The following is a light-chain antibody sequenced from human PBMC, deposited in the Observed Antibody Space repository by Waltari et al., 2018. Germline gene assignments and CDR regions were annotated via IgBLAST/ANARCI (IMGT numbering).Light chain of an antibody. J-gene: IGLJ7*01. V-gene: IGLV3-25*03. Sequence: SYELTQPPSVSVSPGQTARITCPGDALPNKPAYWYQQKAGQAPLLMIYKDSERPSGIPARFSGSSSGTTVTLTISGVQAEDEADYYCQSTDSTGSHAVFGGGTQLTVL. CDR2: KDS. CDR3: QSTDSTGSHAV. CDR1: ALPNKP.